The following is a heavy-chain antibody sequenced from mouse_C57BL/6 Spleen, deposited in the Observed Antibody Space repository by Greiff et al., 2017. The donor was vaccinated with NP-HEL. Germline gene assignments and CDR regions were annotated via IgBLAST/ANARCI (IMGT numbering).Heavy chain of an antibody. CDR2: INPSSGYT. CDR3: ARGLYGNYDARDY. Sequence: VQLQQSGAELARPGASVKMSCKASGYTFTSYTMHWVKQRPGQGLEWIGYINPSSGYTKYNQKFKDKATLTADKSSSTAYMQLSSLTSEDSAVYYCARGLYGNYDARDYWGQGTAVTVAS. V-gene: IGHV1-4*01. J-gene: IGHJ4*01. D-gene: IGHD2-1*01. CDR1: GYTFTSYT.